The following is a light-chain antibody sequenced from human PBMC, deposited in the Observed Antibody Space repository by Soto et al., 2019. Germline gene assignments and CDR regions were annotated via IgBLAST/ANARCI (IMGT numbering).Light chain of an antibody. J-gene: IGKJ4*01. CDR2: DAS. V-gene: IGKV3-11*01. CDR1: QSVGNY. CDR3: QQRGNWPIT. Sequence: IVLTQSPATLSLSPGERATISCRASQSVGNYLAWYQHKPGQAPRLLIYDASNRATGIPARFSGSGSGADFTLTISSLEPEDFAVYYCQQRGNWPITFGEGTKVDIK.